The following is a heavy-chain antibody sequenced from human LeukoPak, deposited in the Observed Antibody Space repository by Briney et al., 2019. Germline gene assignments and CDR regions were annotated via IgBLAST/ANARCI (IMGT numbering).Heavy chain of an antibody. CDR1: GGSISSSSYY. J-gene: IGHJ4*02. CDR2: IYYSGST. D-gene: IGHD6-13*01. Sequence: SETLSLTCTVSGGSISSSSYYWGWIRQPPGKGLEWIGYIYYSGSTNYNPSLKSRVTISVDTSKNQFSLKLSSVTAADTAVYYCARLGQLDYFDYWGQGTLVTVSS. CDR3: ARLGQLDYFDY. V-gene: IGHV4-61*05.